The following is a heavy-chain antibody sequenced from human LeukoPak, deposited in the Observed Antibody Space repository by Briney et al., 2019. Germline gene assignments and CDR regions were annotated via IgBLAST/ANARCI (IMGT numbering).Heavy chain of an antibody. CDR3: ARVPILYYYYGMDV. Sequence: GGSLRLSCAASGFTFSSYGMHWVRQAPGKGLEWVPVIGYDGSNKYYADSVKGRFTISRDNSKNTLYLQMNGLRAEDTAVYYCARVPILYYYYGMDVWGKGTTVTVSS. J-gene: IGHJ6*04. CDR1: GFTFSSYG. CDR2: IGYDGSNK. D-gene: IGHD2-15*01. V-gene: IGHV3-33*01.